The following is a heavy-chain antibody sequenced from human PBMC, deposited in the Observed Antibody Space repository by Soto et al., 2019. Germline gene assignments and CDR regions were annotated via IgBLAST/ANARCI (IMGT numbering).Heavy chain of an antibody. Sequence: GESLKISCKGSVYTFTDYWIGWVRQLPGKGLEWMEIIYPGDSDTIYSPSFQCHVTIPVDKSTSTAHLQWNALTAAANVLFYCSRQISKCRYSYHALDVWGQRTT. CDR1: VYTFTDYW. V-gene: IGHV5-51*01. J-gene: IGHJ6*02. CDR2: IYPGDSDT. D-gene: IGHD2-2*01. CDR3: SRQISKCRYSYHALDV.